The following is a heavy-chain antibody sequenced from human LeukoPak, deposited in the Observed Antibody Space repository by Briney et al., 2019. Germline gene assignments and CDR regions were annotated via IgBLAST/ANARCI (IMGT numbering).Heavy chain of an antibody. Sequence: GGSLRLSCATSGFTFTTYWMTWVRRAPGKGREWVANIKQDGSEKNYVDAVRGRFTISRDNAKSSSYLQMNSLRAEDTAVYYCARGWQWLDYWGQGTLVTVSS. CDR2: IKQDGSEK. D-gene: IGHD6-19*01. CDR1: GFTFTTYW. CDR3: ARGWQWLDY. V-gene: IGHV3-7*05. J-gene: IGHJ4*02.